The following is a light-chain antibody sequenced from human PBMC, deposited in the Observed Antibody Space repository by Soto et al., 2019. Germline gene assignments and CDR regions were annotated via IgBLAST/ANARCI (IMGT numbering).Light chain of an antibody. J-gene: IGKJ1*01. V-gene: IGKV3-20*01. CDR2: GAS. Sequence: EIVLTKSPGTLYLFPGERATLSCRASQSISSSYLAWYQQKPGQAPRLLLHGASNRATGIPDRFSGAGSGTDFTLSVSRLEPEDFAVYYCHQYGSAPAWTFGQGTKVEIK. CDR1: QSISSSY. CDR3: HQYGSAPAWT.